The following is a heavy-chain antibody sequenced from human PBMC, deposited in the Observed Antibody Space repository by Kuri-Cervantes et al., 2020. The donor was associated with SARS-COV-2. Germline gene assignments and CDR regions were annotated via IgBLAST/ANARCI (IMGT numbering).Heavy chain of an antibody. Sequence: SVKVSCKASGGTFSSYAISWVRQAPGQGLEWMGGIIPIFGTANYAQKFQGRVTITTDESTSTANMELSSLRAEDTAVYYCAKEGGDGDDADYYFDYWGQGTLVTVSS. V-gene: IGHV1-69*05. CDR1: GGTFSSYA. D-gene: IGHD4-17*01. CDR3: AKEGGDGDDADYYFDY. J-gene: IGHJ4*02. CDR2: IIPIFGTA.